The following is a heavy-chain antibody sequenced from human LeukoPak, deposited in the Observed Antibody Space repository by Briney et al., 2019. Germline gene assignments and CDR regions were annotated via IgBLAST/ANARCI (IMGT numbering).Heavy chain of an antibody. Sequence: GGSLRLSCAASGFTFSSHAMSWVRQAPGKGLEWVSAISDSGGSTYYADSVKGRFTISRDNSKNTLYLQMNSLRAEDTAVYYCAKGGYGGYDSGGYFDYWGQGTLVTVSS. CDR1: GFTFSSHA. J-gene: IGHJ4*02. V-gene: IGHV3-23*01. CDR2: ISDSGGST. CDR3: AKGGYGGYDSGGYFDY. D-gene: IGHD5-12*01.